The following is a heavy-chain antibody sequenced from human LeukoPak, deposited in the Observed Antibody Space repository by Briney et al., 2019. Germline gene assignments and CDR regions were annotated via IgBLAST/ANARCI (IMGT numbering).Heavy chain of an antibody. V-gene: IGHV3-30*18. CDR1: GFTFSSYG. CDR3: AKSGYYGSGSEPFDY. D-gene: IGHD3-10*01. CDR2: ISYDGSNK. J-gene: IGHJ4*02. Sequence: QPGGSLRLSRAASGFTFSSYGMHWVRQAPGKGLEWVAVISYDGSNKYYADSVKGRFTISRDNSKNTLYLQMNSLRAEDTAVYYCAKSGYYGSGSEPFDYWGQGTLVTVSS.